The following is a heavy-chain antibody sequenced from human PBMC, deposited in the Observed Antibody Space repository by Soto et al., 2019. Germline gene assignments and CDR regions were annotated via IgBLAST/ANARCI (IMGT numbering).Heavy chain of an antibody. CDR1: GYTFTSYG. J-gene: IGHJ6*02. D-gene: IGHD6-13*01. V-gene: IGHV1-18*04. CDR2: ISAYNGNT. CDR3: ARDGGGIAAAGTGYYYGMDV. Sequence: XSVKVSCKASGYTFTSYGISWVRQAPGQGLEWMGWISAYNGNTNYAQKLQGRVTMTTDTSTSTAYMELRSLRSDDTAVYYCARDGGGIAAAGTGYYYGMDVWGQGTTVTVSS.